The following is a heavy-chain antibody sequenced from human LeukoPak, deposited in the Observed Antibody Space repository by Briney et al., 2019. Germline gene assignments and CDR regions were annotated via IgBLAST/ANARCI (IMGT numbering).Heavy chain of an antibody. V-gene: IGHV3-49*03. CDR3: TREVSGRIAVAGTFVRWFDP. J-gene: IGHJ5*02. Sequence: GRSLRLSCTASGFTFGDYAMSWFRQAPGKGLEWVGFIRSKAYGGTTEYAASVKGRFTISRDDSKSIAYLQMNSLKTEDTAVYYCTREVSGRIAVAGTFVRWFDPWGQGTLVTVSS. CDR2: IRSKAYGGTT. D-gene: IGHD6-19*01. CDR1: GFTFGDYA.